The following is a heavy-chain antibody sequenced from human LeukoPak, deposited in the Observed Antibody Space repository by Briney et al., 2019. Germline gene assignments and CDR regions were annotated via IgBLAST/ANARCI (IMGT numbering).Heavy chain of an antibody. CDR1: GFTFSSYS. V-gene: IGHV3-21*01. CDR2: VSSSSSYI. Sequence: GGSLRLSCAASGFTFSSYSMNWVRQAPGKGLEWVSSVSSSSSYIYYADSVKGRFTISRDNAKNSLYLQMNSLRAEDTAVYYCARETEDIVVVPAWFQRPNTDYYYYGMDVWGQGTTATVSS. D-gene: IGHD2-2*01. J-gene: IGHJ6*02. CDR3: ARETEDIVVVPAWFQRPNTDYYYYGMDV.